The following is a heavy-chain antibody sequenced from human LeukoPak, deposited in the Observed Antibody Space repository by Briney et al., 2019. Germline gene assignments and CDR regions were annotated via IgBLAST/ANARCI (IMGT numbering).Heavy chain of an antibody. J-gene: IGHJ4*02. CDR2: IIPIFGTA. D-gene: IGHD3-22*01. Sequence: SVKVSCKASGGTVSRYPISWVRQAPGQGLEWMGGIIPIFGTANYAQKFQGRVTITADESTSTAYMELSSLRSDDTAVYYCARSGMRHYYDSSGYYQFDYWGQGTLVTVSS. CDR1: GGTVSRYP. V-gene: IGHV1-69*13. CDR3: ARSGMRHYYDSSGYYQFDY.